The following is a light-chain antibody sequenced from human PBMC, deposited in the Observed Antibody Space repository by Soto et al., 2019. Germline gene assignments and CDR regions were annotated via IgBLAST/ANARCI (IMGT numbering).Light chain of an antibody. CDR2: YVS. V-gene: IGLV2-11*01. CDR3: CSSAGGFTWV. J-gene: IGLJ3*02. CDR1: SSDV. Sequence: QSALTQPRSVSGSPGQSVTISCTGTSSDVVSWYQQHPGKAPKLIIYYVSQRPSGVPDRFSGSKSGNTASLTLSGLQAEDEADYYCCSSAGGFTWVFGGGTKVTVL.